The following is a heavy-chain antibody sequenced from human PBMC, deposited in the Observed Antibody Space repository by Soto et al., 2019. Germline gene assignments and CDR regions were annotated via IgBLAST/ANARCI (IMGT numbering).Heavy chain of an antibody. V-gene: IGHV3-23*01. J-gene: IGHJ4*02. CDR1: GFTFSKYA. CDR2: ISGSGTTT. D-gene: IGHD3-16*01. CDR3: VKFFVETGGSSGRPWSLDS. Sequence: EVQLLESGGGLVQPGGSLRLSCAASGFTFSKYAMSWVRQAPGKGLEWVSAISGSGTTTYSADSVRGRFTISRDNSNNMLYLQMNSPSPEDTALYYCVKFFVETGGSSGRPWSLDSWGQGTLVTVSS.